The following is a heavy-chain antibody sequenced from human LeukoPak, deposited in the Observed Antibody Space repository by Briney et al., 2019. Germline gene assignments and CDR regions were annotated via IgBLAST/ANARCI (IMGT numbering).Heavy chain of an antibody. D-gene: IGHD3-22*01. Sequence: PGRSLRLSCAASGFTFSSYGMHWVRQAPGKGLEWVAVISYDGSNKYYADSVKGRFTISRDNSKNTLYLQMNSLRAEDTAVYYCAKGGYYHDGSGLGSDYWGQGTLVTVSS. V-gene: IGHV3-30*18. J-gene: IGHJ4*02. CDR2: ISYDGSNK. CDR3: AKGGYYHDGSGLGSDY. CDR1: GFTFSSYG.